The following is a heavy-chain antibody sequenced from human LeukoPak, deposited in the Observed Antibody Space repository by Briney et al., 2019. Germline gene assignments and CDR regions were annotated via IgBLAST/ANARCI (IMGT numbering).Heavy chain of an antibody. J-gene: IGHJ6*02. CDR2: IYYSGST. V-gene: IGHV4-59*01. CDR3: ARDAGKFTYGMDV. D-gene: IGHD3-10*01. Sequence: PSETLSLTCTVSGGSISSYYWSWLRQPPGKGLEWIGYIYYSGSTNYNPSLKSRVTISVDTSKNQFSLKLSSVTAADTAVYYCARDAGKFTYGMDVWGQGTTVTVSS. CDR1: GGSISSYY.